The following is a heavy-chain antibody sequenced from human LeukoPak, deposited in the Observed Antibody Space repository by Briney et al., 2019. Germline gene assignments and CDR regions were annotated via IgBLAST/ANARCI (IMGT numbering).Heavy chain of an antibody. V-gene: IGHV4-30-4*08. J-gene: IGHJ3*02. Sequence: SETLSLTCTVSGGSISSGDYYWNWIRQPPGKGLEWIGYIYYSGSTYYNPSLKSRVTISVDTSKNQFSLKLSSVTAADTAVYYCGRAERNAFDIWGQGTMVTVSS. CDR2: IYYSGST. CDR1: GGSISSGDYY. CDR3: GRAERNAFDI. D-gene: IGHD1-1*01.